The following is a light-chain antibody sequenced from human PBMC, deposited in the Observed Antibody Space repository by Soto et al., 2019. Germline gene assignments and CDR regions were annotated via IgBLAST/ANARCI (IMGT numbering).Light chain of an antibody. CDR2: GAS. J-gene: IGKJ1*01. V-gene: IGKV3-20*01. CDR1: QSVSSSN. CDR3: QQYGNSPWT. Sequence: EIVLTQSPGTLSLSPGERATLSCRASQSVSSSNLAWYQQKPGQAPRLLIYGASSRATGIPDRFSGSGSGTDFTLIISRLQPEDFAVYYCQQYGNSPWTFGQGTKVEIK.